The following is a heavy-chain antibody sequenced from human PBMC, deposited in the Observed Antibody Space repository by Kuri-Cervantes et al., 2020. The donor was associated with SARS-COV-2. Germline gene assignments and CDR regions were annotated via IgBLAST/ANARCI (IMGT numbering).Heavy chain of an antibody. CDR1: GYTFTSYG. Sequence: ASVKVSCKASGYTFTSYGIGWVRQAPGQGLEWMGWISTYYGDTDYAHSFQDRVTMTTDTSTSTAYMELKSLRSDDTAVYYCARGYGSRSSFDYWGQGTLVTVSS. D-gene: IGHD6-13*01. CDR2: ISTYYGDT. V-gene: IGHV1-18*01. CDR3: ARGYGSRSSFDY. J-gene: IGHJ4*02.